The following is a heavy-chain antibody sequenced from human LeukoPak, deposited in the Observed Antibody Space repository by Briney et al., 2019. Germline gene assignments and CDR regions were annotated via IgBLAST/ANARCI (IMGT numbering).Heavy chain of an antibody. J-gene: IGHJ4*02. D-gene: IGHD3-3*01. CDR2: IYYSGST. Sequence: SQTLSLTCTVSGVSISSGDYYWNWIRQPPGKGLEWMGYIYYSGSTAYNPSLKSRVTISVDTSKNQFSLKLSSVTAADTAVYYCARLGAGPTYYDFWSGYSSFYFDYWGQGTLVTVSS. CDR3: ARLGAGPTYYDFWSGYSSFYFDY. V-gene: IGHV4-30-4*01. CDR1: GVSISSGDYY.